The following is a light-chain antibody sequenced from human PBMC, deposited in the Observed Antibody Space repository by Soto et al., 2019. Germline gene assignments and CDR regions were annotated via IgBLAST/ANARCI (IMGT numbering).Light chain of an antibody. CDR3: QQYNNWRT. CDR2: GAS. V-gene: IGKV3-15*01. CDR1: QSVSSN. Sequence: EIVLTQAPAPPSVYPGGRATPSCRSSQSVSSNLAWYQQKPGQAPRLLIYGASTRATGIPARFSGSGSGTEFTLTISSLQSEDFAIYYCQQYNNWRTFGQGTKVDIK. J-gene: IGKJ1*01.